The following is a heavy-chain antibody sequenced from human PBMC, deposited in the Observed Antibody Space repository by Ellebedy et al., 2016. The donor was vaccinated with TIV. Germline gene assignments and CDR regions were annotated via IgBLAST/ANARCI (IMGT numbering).Heavy chain of an antibody. CDR2: ISGSSRTI. CDR1: GFTFSDYY. J-gene: IGHJ5*02. V-gene: IGHV3-11*04. D-gene: IGHD2/OR15-2a*01. Sequence: GGSLRLSCAASGFTFSDYYMSWIRQAPGKGLEWVSYISGSSRTIYYADSVKGRFTISRDNAKNSLYLQMNGLRAEDTAVYYCARDRTTVMGGWFDPWGQGTLVTVSS. CDR3: ARDRTTVMGGWFDP.